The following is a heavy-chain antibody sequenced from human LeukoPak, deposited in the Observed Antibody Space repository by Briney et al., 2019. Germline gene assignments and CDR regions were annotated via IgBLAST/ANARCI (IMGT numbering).Heavy chain of an antibody. D-gene: IGHD6-19*01. Sequence: KPSETLSLTCTVSGGSISSSSYYWGWIRQPPGKGLEWIGSIYYSGSTYYNPSLKSRVTISVDTSKNQFSLKLSSVTAADTAVYYCARHSRYSSGWYNYWGQGTLVTVSS. CDR2: IYYSGST. CDR3: ARHSRYSSGWYNY. V-gene: IGHV4-39*07. J-gene: IGHJ4*02. CDR1: GGSISSSSYY.